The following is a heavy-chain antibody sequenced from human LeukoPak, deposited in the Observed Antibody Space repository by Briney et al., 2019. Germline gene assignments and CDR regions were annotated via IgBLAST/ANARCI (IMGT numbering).Heavy chain of an antibody. D-gene: IGHD3-10*01. V-gene: IGHV3-23*01. CDR3: ANLRGSGSSYFDS. J-gene: IGHJ4*02. CDR1: GFTFSSYG. Sequence: PGGSLRLSCAASGFTFSSYGMSWVRQAPGKGLEWVSTISASGIGTYYADSVKGRFTVSRDNSKNTLYLQMNSLRAEDTAVYFCANLRGSGSSYFDSWGQGTLVTVSS. CDR2: ISASGIGT.